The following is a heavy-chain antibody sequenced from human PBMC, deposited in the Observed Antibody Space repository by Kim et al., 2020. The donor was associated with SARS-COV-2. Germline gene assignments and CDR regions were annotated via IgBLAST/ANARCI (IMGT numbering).Heavy chain of an antibody. V-gene: IGHV1-2*02. CDR2: INPNSGGT. CDR1: GYTFTGYY. J-gene: IGHJ4*02. D-gene: IGHD1-26*01. CDR3: ARRTRLDLWEYYFDY. Sequence: ASVKVSCKASGYTFTGYYMHWVRQAPGQGLEWMGWINPNSGGTNYAQKFQGRVTMTRDTSISTAYMELSRLRSDDTAVYYCARRTRLDLWEYYFDYWGQGTLVTVSS.